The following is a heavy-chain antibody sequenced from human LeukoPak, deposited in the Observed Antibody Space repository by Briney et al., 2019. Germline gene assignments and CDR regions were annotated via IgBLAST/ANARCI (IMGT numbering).Heavy chain of an antibody. CDR3: AREAAGYYYGMDV. J-gene: IGHJ6*02. Sequence: GGSLRLSCAASGFTVSSNYMSWVRQAPGKGLEWVSVIYSGGSTYYADSVKGRFTISRDNSKNTLYLQMNSLRPEDTAVYYCAREAAGYYYGMDVWGQGTTVTVSS. V-gene: IGHV3-53*01. D-gene: IGHD6-13*01. CDR1: GFTVSSNY. CDR2: IYSGGST.